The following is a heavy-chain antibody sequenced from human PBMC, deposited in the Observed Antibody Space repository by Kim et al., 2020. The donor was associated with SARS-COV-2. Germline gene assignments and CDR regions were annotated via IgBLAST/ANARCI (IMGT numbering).Heavy chain of an antibody. CDR3: ARRGHSGSPYYFDH. D-gene: IGHD3-10*01. V-gene: IGHV4-31*03. CDR1: GGSISSGRHY. J-gene: IGHJ4*02. Sequence: SETLSLTCTVSGGSISSGRHYWNWIRQHPGKGLECIGYIYYTGSTYYNPSLKSRVTISVDTSKNQFSLKLSSVTAADTAVYYCARRGHSGSPYYFDHWGQGTLVTVSS. CDR2: IYYTGST.